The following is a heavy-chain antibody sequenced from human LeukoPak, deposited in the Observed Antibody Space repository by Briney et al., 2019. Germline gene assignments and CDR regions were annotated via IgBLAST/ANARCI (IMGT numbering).Heavy chain of an antibody. CDR2: IIPILGLA. J-gene: IGHJ6*02. CDR1: GDTFTDYA. Sequence: ASVKVSCKASGDTFTDYAISWVQQAPGQGLEWMGRIIPILGLANYAQKFQGRVTITADKSTSTAFLELSSLTSDDTAVYYCARPTGTQDYYGMDVWGQGTTVSVSS. V-gene: IGHV1-69*04. D-gene: IGHD4-17*01. CDR3: ARPTGTQDYYGMDV.